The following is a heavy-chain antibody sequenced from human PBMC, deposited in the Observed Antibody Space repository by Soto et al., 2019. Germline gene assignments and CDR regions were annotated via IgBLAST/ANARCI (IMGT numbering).Heavy chain of an antibody. V-gene: IGHV5-51*01. D-gene: IGHD2-8*01. CDR3: ARLMGNLRTTHLWFDT. CDR1: GYSFTSYW. Sequence: XESLKISRKGSGYSFTSYWLVWVRQMPGKGLEWMGIIYPGDSDTRYSPSFQGQVTISADKSISTAYLQWSSLKASDTAMYYCARLMGNLRTTHLWFDTWGQGTLVTVSS. CDR2: IYPGDSDT. J-gene: IGHJ5*02.